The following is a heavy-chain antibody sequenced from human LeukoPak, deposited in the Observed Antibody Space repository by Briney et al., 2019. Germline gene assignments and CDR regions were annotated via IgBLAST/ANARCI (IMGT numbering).Heavy chain of an antibody. D-gene: IGHD3-22*01. CDR1: GFTFDDYA. J-gene: IGHJ4*02. V-gene: IGHV3-43*02. Sequence: GGSLRLSCAASGFTFDDYAMHWVRQAPGKGLEWVSLISGDGGSTYYADSVKGRFTISRDNSKNSLYLQMNSLRTEDTALYYCANVYYYDSSGLDYWGQGTLVTVSS. CDR2: ISGDGGST. CDR3: ANVYYYDSSGLDY.